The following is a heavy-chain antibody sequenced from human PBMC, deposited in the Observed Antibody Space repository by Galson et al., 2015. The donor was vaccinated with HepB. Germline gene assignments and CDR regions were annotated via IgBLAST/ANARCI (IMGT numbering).Heavy chain of an antibody. CDR3: ARSRYSLIGDPDLD. CDR1: GFTFSSYW. CDR2: INSDGSST. D-gene: IGHD2-21*01. Sequence: SLRLSCAASGFTFSSYWMHWVRQAPGKGLVWVSRINSDGSSTSYADSVKGRFTISRDNAENTLYLQMNSLRSEDTAVYYCARSRYSLIGDPDLDWGQGTLVTVSS. V-gene: IGHV3-74*01. J-gene: IGHJ4*02.